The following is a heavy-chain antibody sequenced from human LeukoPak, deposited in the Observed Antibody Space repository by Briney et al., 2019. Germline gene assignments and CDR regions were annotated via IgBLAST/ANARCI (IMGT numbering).Heavy chain of an antibody. CDR1: GVSITTYY. V-gene: IGHV4-59*08. Sequence: PSETLSLTCTVSGVSITTYYWSWIRQPPGKGLEWIGYIYDSGATSGSTNYNPSLRSRATISVDRSKNQLSLNLISVTAADTAVYYCARHEGSSGWYHHWGQGTLVAVSS. J-gene: IGHJ5*02. D-gene: IGHD6-19*01. CDR3: ARHEGSSGWYHH. CDR2: IYDSGATSGST.